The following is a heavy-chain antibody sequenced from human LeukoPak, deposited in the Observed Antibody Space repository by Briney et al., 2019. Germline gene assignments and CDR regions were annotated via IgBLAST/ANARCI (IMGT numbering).Heavy chain of an antibody. CDR2: IYPGDSDT. D-gene: IGHD6-19*01. CDR1: GYSFTSYW. CDR3: ARRGIAVAGTGYYFDY. V-gene: IGHV5-51*01. Sequence: GESLKISCKGSGYSFTSYWIGWVRQMPGKGREWMGIIYPGDSDTRYSPSFQGQVTISADKSISTAYLQWSSLKASDTAMYYCARRGIAVAGTGYYFDYWGQGTLVTVSS. J-gene: IGHJ4*02.